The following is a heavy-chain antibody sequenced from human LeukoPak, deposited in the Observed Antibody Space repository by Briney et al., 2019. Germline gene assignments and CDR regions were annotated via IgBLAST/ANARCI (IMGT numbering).Heavy chain of an antibody. J-gene: IGHJ4*02. Sequence: GGSLRLACAASGFKLSSYYMDWLRQAPGKGLVWVSRLKSDGSSTKYADSVQGRFTISRDDAKNTLYLQMTSVRVEDAAVYYCARTTMETQYFDRWGQGTLVTVSS. CDR3: ARTTMETQYFDR. CDR1: GFKLSSYY. V-gene: IGHV3-74*03. D-gene: IGHD1-1*01. CDR2: LKSDGSST.